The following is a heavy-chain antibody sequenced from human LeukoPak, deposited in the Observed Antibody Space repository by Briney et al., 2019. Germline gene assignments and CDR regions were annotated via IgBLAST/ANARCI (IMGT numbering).Heavy chain of an antibody. CDR3: ARGSYSSGWYAANAFDI. D-gene: IGHD6-19*01. CDR2: INHSGST. V-gene: IGHV4-34*01. J-gene: IGHJ3*02. CDR1: GGSFSGYY. Sequence: SETLSLTCAVYGGSFSGYYWSWIRQPPGKGLEWIGEINHSGSTNYNPSLKGRVTISVDTSKNQFSLKLSSVTAADTAVYYCARGSYSSGWYAANAFDIWGQGTMVTVSS.